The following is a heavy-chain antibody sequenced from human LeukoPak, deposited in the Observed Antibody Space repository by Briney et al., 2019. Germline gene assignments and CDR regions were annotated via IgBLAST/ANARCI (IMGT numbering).Heavy chain of an antibody. CDR3: ARKWQQLFHLDY. D-gene: IGHD6-13*01. J-gene: IGHJ4*02. CDR1: GITSSSYS. CDR2: ISSSSSYI. V-gene: IGHV3-21*01. Sequence: GGSLRLSCAASGITSSSYSMNWVRQAPGKGLEWVSSISSSSSYIYYADSVKGRFTISRDNAKNSLYLQMNRLRAEDTAVYYCARKWQQLFHLDYWGQGTLATVSS.